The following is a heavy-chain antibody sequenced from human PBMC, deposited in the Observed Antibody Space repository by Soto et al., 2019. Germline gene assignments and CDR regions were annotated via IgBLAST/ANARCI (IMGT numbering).Heavy chain of an antibody. V-gene: IGHV3-23*01. Sequence: EVQLLESGGGLVQPGGSLRLSCAASGFTFSSYAMSWVRQAPGKGLEWVSAISGSGGSTYYADSVKGRFTISRDNSKNTLYLQMNSLRAEDTSVYYCAKDLILLYSSSDFDYWGQGTLVTVSS. CDR1: GFTFSSYA. CDR2: ISGSGGST. D-gene: IGHD6-6*01. J-gene: IGHJ4*02. CDR3: AKDLILLYSSSDFDY.